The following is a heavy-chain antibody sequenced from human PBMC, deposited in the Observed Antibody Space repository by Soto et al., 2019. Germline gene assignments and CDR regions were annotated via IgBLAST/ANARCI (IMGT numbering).Heavy chain of an antibody. Sequence: SETLSLTCAVSSGSISSSNWWSWVRQPPGKGLEWIGEIYHSVSTNYNPSLKSRVTISVDKSKNQFSLKLSSVTAADTAVYYCARALAVAATNWFDPWGQGTLVTVSS. CDR1: SGSISSSNW. D-gene: IGHD6-19*01. J-gene: IGHJ5*02. CDR2: IYHSVST. CDR3: ARALAVAATNWFDP. V-gene: IGHV4-4*02.